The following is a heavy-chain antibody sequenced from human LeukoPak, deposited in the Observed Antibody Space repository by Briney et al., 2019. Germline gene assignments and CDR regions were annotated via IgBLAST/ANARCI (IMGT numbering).Heavy chain of an antibody. Sequence: GGSLRLSCAASGFTFDDYAMHWVRQAPGKGLEWVSGISWNSGSIGYADSVKGRFTISRDNAKNSLYLQMNSLRAEDTALYYCAKTPRAYTYYHDSSGSQGWYFDLWGSGTLVTVSS. J-gene: IGHJ2*01. CDR3: AKTPRAYTYYHDSSGSQGWYFDL. CDR2: ISWNSGSI. V-gene: IGHV3-9*01. D-gene: IGHD3-22*01. CDR1: GFTFDDYA.